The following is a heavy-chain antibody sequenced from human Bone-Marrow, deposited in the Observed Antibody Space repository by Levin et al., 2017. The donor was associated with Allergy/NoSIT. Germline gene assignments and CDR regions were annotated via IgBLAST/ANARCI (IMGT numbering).Heavy chain of an antibody. V-gene: IGHV3-30*18. CDR1: GFTFTKYA. CDR3: AKDSTTTIVTTSYMDV. J-gene: IGHJ6*03. CDR2: LSSDGSEK. D-gene: IGHD4/OR15-4a*01. Sequence: GESLKISCAASGFTFTKYAMHWVRQAPGKGLEWVAILSSDGSEKSYADSVKGRFTISRDNSENTLYLQMSSLRPEDTAVYYCAKDSTTTIVTTSYMDVWGAGSAVAVSS.